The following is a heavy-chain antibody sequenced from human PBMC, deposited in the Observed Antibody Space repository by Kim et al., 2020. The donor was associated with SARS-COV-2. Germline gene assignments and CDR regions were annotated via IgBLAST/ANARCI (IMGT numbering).Heavy chain of an antibody. CDR3: ARGVQLFRY. J-gene: IGHJ4*02. D-gene: IGHD5-18*01. CDR1: GGSFSGYY. Sequence: SETLSLTCAVYGGSFSGYYWSWIRQPPGKGLEWIGEINHSGSTNYNPSLKSRVTISVDTSKNQFSLKLSSVTAADTAVYYCARGVQLFRYWGQGTLVTVS. CDR2: INHSGST. V-gene: IGHV4-34*01.